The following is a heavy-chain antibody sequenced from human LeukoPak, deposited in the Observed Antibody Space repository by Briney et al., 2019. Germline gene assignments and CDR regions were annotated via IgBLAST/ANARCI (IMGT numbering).Heavy chain of an antibody. J-gene: IGHJ3*02. CDR2: IRYDGSNK. Sequence: GGSLRLSCAASGFNFSAYYMSWIRQAPGKGLEWVAFIRYDGSNKDYADSVKGRFTISRDNSRNTLYLQMNRLRAEDTAVYYCAKDNRYSGRYPDAFDIWGQGTMVTVSS. CDR3: AKDNRYSGRYPDAFDI. D-gene: IGHD1-26*01. CDR1: GFNFSAYY. V-gene: IGHV3-30*02.